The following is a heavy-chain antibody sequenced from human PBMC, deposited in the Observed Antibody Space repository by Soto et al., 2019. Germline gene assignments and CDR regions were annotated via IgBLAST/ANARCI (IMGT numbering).Heavy chain of an antibody. J-gene: IGHJ4*02. CDR1: GVSISNYY. V-gene: IGHV4-4*07. Sequence: SETLSLTCTVSGVSISNYYWTWIRQPAGKGLEWIGRIFPSGSTNYNPSLRGRVTMSVDTSKNLFSLKLSSVTAADTALYYCASEGTAMKLHYWGQGTLVTV. CDR3: ASEGTAMKLHY. D-gene: IGHD5-18*01. CDR2: IFPSGST.